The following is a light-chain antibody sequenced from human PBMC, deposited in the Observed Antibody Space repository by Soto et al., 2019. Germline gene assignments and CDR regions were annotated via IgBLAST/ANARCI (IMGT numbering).Light chain of an antibody. CDR2: GAS. CDR1: QNFYNN. CDR3: QQYDNWPWT. V-gene: IGKV3-15*01. Sequence: EMAMTQSASTLSGSAGERAILSWGASQNFYNNLAWYQQKPGQAPRLLIHGASTRAPGFPARFSGSGYGTDFNLTISSLQSEDFAVYYCQQYDNWPWTFGQGTKVDIK. J-gene: IGKJ1*01.